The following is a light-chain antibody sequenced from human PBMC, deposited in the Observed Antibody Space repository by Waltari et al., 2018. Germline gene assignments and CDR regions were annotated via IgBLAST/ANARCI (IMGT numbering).Light chain of an antibody. CDR1: FSNIGAGHA. CDR3: QSYDNKLKV. V-gene: IGLV1-40*03. CDR2: KNN. Sequence: QSVLTQPPSVSGAPGQTVTISCTGAFSNIGAGHAVHWSQRLPGAAPKLLIQKNNNRPSGVPARFSGSRSGASASLIIAGLQSEDEADYYCQSYDNKLKVFGSGTKVNVL. J-gene: IGLJ6*01.